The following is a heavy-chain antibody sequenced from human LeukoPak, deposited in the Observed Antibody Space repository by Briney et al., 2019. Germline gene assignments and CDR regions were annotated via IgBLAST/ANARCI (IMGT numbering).Heavy chain of an antibody. Sequence: PGSSHTLSCAASRFTLITSATSSVRHAPGNGLECVSTVIRSGGSTFYTHSVTDWFTISRDNCKNTLYLQMKSLRAEDTAVYYCAKGSGSYLSPLYYFDYWGQRTLVTVSS. CDR1: RFTLITSA. D-gene: IGHD1-26*01. CDR3: AKGSGSYLSPLYYFDY. J-gene: IGHJ4*02. CDR2: VIRSGGST. V-gene: IGHV3-23*01.